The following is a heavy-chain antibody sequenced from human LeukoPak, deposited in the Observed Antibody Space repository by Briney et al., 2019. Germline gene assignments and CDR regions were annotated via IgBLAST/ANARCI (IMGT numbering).Heavy chain of an antibody. J-gene: IGHJ5*02. D-gene: IGHD1-26*01. V-gene: IGHV4-39*01. CDR2: IYHSGTT. CDR1: GGSISNSNYY. Sequence: SETLSLTCTVSGGSISNSNYYWGCIRQPPGKGLQWIGSIYHSGTTYHNPSLKSRVTISVDTSKNQFSLKLSSVTAADTAVYHCARPIVGATRGFDPCGQATVDTVSS. CDR3: ARPIVGATRGFDP.